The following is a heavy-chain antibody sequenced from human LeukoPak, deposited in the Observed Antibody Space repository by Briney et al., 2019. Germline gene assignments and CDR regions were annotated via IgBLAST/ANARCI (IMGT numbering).Heavy chain of an antibody. D-gene: IGHD1-1*01. CDR3: AREPSPTFSGTTSDY. V-gene: IGHV1-2*06. CDR1: GYTFTGYY. J-gene: IGHJ4*02. CDR2: INPNSGGT. Sequence: ASVKVSCKASGYTFTGYYMHWVRQAPGQGLEWMGRINPNSGGTNYAQKFQGRVTMTRDTSISTAYMELSRLRSDDTAVYYCAREPSPTFSGTTSDYWGQGTLVTVSS.